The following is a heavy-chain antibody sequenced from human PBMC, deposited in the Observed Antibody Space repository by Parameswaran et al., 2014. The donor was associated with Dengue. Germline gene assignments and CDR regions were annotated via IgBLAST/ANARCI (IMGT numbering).Heavy chain of an antibody. D-gene: IGHD5-18*01. CDR3: ARVTAISFSDYFDY. J-gene: IGHJ4*02. V-gene: IGHV4-4*02. Sequence: VRQAPGKGLEWIGEIYHSGSTNYNPSLKSRVTISVDKSKNQFSLKLSSVTAADTAVYYCARVTAISFSDYFDYWGQGTLVTVSS. CDR2: IYHSGST.